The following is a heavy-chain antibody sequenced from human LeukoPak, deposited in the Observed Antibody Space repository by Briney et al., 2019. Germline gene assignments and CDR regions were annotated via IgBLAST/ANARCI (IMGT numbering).Heavy chain of an antibody. CDR2: IYSDGST. CDR1: GFTVSTNY. CDR3: ARAGMASKYYYMDV. Sequence: GGSLRLSCASSGFTVSTNYMSWVRQAPGKKLEWVSDIYSDGSTFYADSVKGRFTISRDNSKNTLYLQMNSLRAEDTAVYYCARAGMASKYYYMDVWGKGTTVTVSS. D-gene: IGHD5-24*01. V-gene: IGHV3-53*01. J-gene: IGHJ6*03.